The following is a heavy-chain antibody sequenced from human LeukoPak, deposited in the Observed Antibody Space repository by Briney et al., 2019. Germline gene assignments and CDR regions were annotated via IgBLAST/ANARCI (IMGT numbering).Heavy chain of an antibody. CDR1: GYSISNGYY. V-gene: IGHV4-61*01. Sequence: ETLSLTCTVSGYSISNGYYWGWIRQPPGKGLEWIGYIYYSGSTNYNPSLKSRVTISVDMSKNQFSLKLSSVTAADTAVYYCARVITMIRGLDPWGQGTLVTVSS. CDR2: IYYSGST. CDR3: ARVITMIRGLDP. J-gene: IGHJ5*02. D-gene: IGHD3-10*01.